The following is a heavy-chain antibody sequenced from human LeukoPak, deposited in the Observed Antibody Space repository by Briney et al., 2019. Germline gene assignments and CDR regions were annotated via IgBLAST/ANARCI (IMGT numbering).Heavy chain of an antibody. CDR3: AKDLPPFTVVVPAAMSWFGP. CDR1: GFTFSSYG. V-gene: IGHV3-30*18. CDR2: ISYDGSNK. Sequence: GGSLRLSCAASGFTFSSYGMHWVRQAPGKGLEWVAVISYDGSNKYYADSVKGRFTISRDNSKNTLYLQMNSLRAEDTAVYYCAKDLPPFTVVVPAAMSWFGPWGQGTLVTVSS. D-gene: IGHD2-2*01. J-gene: IGHJ5*02.